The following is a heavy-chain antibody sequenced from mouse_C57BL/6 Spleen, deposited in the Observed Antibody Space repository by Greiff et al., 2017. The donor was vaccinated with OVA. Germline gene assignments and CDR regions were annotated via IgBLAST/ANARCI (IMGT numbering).Heavy chain of an antibody. J-gene: IGHJ4*01. CDR2: IDPSDSYT. V-gene: IGHV1-50*01. CDR1: GYTFTSYW. Sequence: QVQLKQPGAELVKPGASVKLSCKASGYTFTSYWMQWVKQRPGQGLEWIGEIDPSDSYTNYNQKFKGKATLTVDTSSSTAYMQLSSLTSEDSAVYYCARSGETAHAMDYWGQGTSVTVSS. D-gene: IGHD3-2*01. CDR3: ARSGETAHAMDY.